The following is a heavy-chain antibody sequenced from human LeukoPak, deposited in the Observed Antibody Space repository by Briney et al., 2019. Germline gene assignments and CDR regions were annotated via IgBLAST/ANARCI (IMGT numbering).Heavy chain of an antibody. D-gene: IGHD6-13*01. CDR1: GGTFSSYA. J-gene: IGHJ5*02. V-gene: IGHV1-69*05. CDR2: IIPIFGTA. Sequence: SVKVSCKASGGTFSSYAISWVRQAPGQGLEWMGGIIPIFGTANYTQKFQGRVTITMDKSTRTAYMELSSLRSEDTAVYYCARGEKYGYSSSWYGYNWFDPWGQGTLVTVSS. CDR3: ARGEKYGYSSSWYGYNWFDP.